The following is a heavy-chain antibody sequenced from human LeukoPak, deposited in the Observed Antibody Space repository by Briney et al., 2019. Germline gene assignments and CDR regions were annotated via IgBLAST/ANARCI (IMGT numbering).Heavy chain of an antibody. CDR2: FYHSGST. J-gene: IGHJ4*02. Sequence: SETLSLTCAVSGYSISSGYYWGWIRQPPGKGLEWIGNFYHSGSTYYNPSLKSRVTISVDTSKNQFSLKLSSVTAADTAVYYCARDHPGGTDYWGQGTLVTVSS. CDR3: ARDHPGGTDY. V-gene: IGHV4-38-2*02. CDR1: GYSISSGYY. D-gene: IGHD3-16*01.